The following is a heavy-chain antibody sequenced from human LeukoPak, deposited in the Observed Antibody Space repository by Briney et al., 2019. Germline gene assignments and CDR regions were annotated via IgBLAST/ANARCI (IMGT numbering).Heavy chain of an antibody. CDR2: ISGGII. J-gene: IGHJ4*02. Sequence: GGSLRLSCAASGFTFSDYYMSWIRQAPGKGLEWISSISGGIIYYADSVKGRFTISRDNAKNTLYLQMNSLRAEDTAVYYCAIGGGYDYSVLDYWGQGTLVSVSS. V-gene: IGHV3-69-1*01. CDR1: GFTFSDYY. CDR3: AIGGGYDYSVLDY. D-gene: IGHD4-11*01.